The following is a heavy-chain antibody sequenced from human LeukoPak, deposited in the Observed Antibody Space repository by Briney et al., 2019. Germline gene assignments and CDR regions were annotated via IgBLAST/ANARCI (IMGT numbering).Heavy chain of an antibody. Sequence: APVKVSCKASGYTFTGYYMHWVRQAPGQGLEWMGWINPNSGGTNYAQKFQGRVTMTRDTSISTAYMELSRLRSDDTAVYYCARDRFVLRFLRGFDPWGQGTLVTVSS. J-gene: IGHJ5*02. D-gene: IGHD3-3*01. CDR1: GYTFTGYY. CDR2: INPNSGGT. V-gene: IGHV1-2*02. CDR3: ARDRFVLRFLRGFDP.